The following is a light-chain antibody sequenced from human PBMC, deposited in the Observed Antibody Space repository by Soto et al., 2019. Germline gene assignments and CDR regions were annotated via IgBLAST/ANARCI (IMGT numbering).Light chain of an antibody. Sequence: DIQMTQSPSTLSASIGERVTITCRASQSISNWLAWYQQKPGKAPKLLIYKASTVESRVPSRFSGSGSGTQFTLTISSMQPDDLATYCCQQYKSYYTFGQGTKVEIK. J-gene: IGKJ2*01. CDR2: KAS. V-gene: IGKV1-5*03. CDR3: QQYKSYYT. CDR1: QSISNW.